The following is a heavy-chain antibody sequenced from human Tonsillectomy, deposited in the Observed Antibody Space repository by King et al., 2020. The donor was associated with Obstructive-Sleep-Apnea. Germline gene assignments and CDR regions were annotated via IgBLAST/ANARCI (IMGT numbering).Heavy chain of an antibody. Sequence: VQLQESGPGLVKPSETLSLTCTVSGGSISSYYWSWIRQPPGKGLEWIWYIYYSGSTNYNPSLKSRVTISVDTSKNQFSLKLSSVTAADTAVYYCARQGGNPYFDYWGQGTLVTVSS. V-gene: IGHV4-59*08. CDR1: GGSISSYY. J-gene: IGHJ4*02. CDR3: ARQGGNPYFDY. CDR2: IYYSGST. D-gene: IGHD4-23*01.